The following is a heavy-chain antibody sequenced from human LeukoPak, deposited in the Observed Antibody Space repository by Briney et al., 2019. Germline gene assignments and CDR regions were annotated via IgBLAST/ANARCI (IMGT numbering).Heavy chain of an antibody. CDR3: ARESRYYYDSSGYSPRGWFDP. Sequence: PSETLSLTCTVSGGSISSYYWSWIRQPPGQGLEWNGYIHYSWSTHYNPSLKSRVTISVDTSKNQFSLKLSSVTAADTAVYYCARESRYYYDSSGYSPRGWFDPWGQGTLVTVSS. V-gene: IGHV4-59*01. J-gene: IGHJ5*02. CDR1: GGSISSYY. D-gene: IGHD3-22*01. CDR2: IHYSWST.